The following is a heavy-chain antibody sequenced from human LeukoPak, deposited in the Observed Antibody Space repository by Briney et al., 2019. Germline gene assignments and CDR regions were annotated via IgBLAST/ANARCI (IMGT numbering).Heavy chain of an antibody. J-gene: IGHJ2*01. CDR1: GYSFTSYW. CDR3: AKLPRIAVAGCWYFDL. CDR2: IYPGDSDT. Sequence: GESLKISCKGSGYSFTSYWIGWVRQMPGKGLEWMGIIYPGDSDTRYSPSFQGQVTISADKSISTAYLQWSSLKASDTAMYYCAKLPRIAVAGCWYFDLWGRGTLVTVSS. D-gene: IGHD6-19*01. V-gene: IGHV5-51*01.